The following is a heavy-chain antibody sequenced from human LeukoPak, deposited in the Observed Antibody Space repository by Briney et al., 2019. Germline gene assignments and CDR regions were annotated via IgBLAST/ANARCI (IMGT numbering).Heavy chain of an antibody. Sequence: GGSLRLSCAASGFTFSSYGMHWVRQAPGKGLEWVSYISSSSSTIYYADSVKGRFTISRDNAKNSLYLQMNSLRAEDTAVYYCARASPTIMRKAYYYDSSGYYYLDYWGQGTLVTVSS. CDR2: ISSSSSTI. CDR1: GFTFSSYG. CDR3: ARASPTIMRKAYYYDSSGYYYLDY. J-gene: IGHJ4*02. V-gene: IGHV3-48*04. D-gene: IGHD3-22*01.